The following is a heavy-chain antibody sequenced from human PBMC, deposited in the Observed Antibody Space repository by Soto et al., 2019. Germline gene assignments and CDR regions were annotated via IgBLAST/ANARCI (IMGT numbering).Heavy chain of an antibody. CDR3: ARPYSGYDSRSYYYYYMDV. CDR2: IYYSGST. CDR1: GGSISSSSYY. Sequence: SETLSLTCTVSGGSISSSSYYWGWIRQPPGKGLEWIGSIYYSGSTYYNPSLKSRVTISVDTSKNQFSLKLSSVTAADTAVYYCARPYSGYDSRSYYYYYMDVWGKGTTVTVSS. J-gene: IGHJ6*03. V-gene: IGHV4-39*01. D-gene: IGHD5-12*01.